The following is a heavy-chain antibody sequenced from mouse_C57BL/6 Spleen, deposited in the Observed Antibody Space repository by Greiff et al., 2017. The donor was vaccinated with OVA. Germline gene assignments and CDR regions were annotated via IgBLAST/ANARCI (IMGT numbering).Heavy chain of an antibody. CDR2: IDPENGDT. CDR3: TTDFYYGSSYVYYFDY. CDR1: GFNIKDDY. J-gene: IGHJ2*01. D-gene: IGHD1-1*01. V-gene: IGHV14-4*01. Sequence: EVQLQESGAELVRPGASVKLSCTASGFNIKDDYMHWVKQRPEQGLEWIGWIDPENGDTEYASKFQGKATITADTSSNTAYLQLSSLTSEDTAVYYCTTDFYYGSSYVYYFDYWGQGTTLTVSS.